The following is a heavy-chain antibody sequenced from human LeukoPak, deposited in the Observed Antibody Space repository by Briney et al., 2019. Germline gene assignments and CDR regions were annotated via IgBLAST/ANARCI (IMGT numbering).Heavy chain of an antibody. D-gene: IGHD5-18*01. V-gene: IGHV3-23*01. CDR2: ISANGGST. Sequence: GGSLRLSCAVSAFTFSNHGMSWVRQAPGKALECVSTISANGGSTYYADSVKGRFTISRDNSNNMVYLQMDSLRAEDTATYYCAKLNSYGDYWGQGTLVTISS. CDR1: AFTFSNHG. J-gene: IGHJ4*02. CDR3: AKLNSYGDY.